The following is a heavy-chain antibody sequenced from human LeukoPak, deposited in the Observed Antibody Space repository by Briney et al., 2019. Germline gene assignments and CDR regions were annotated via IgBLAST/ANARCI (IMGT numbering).Heavy chain of an antibody. J-gene: IGHJ4*02. V-gene: IGHV1-2*02. CDR2: INPNSGGT. CDR3: ARGPKYYYGSGSYLLDY. Sequence: ASVKVSCKASGYTFTGYYMHWVRQAPGQGLEWMGWINPNSGGTNYAQKFQGRVTMTGDTSISTAYMELSRLRSDDTAVYYCARGPKYYYGSGSYLLDYWGQGTLVTVSS. D-gene: IGHD3-10*01. CDR1: GYTFTGYY.